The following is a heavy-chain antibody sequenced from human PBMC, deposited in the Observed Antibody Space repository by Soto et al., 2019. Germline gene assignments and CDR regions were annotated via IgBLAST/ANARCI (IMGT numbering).Heavy chain of an antibody. Sequence: GGSLILSCSASGFTFSIYAMHWVRQAPGKGLEYVSSISTNGGSTHYADSVKGRFTISRDNSKNTQYLQMSSLRADDTAVYYCARDPLWGTAMVLWYFDLWGRGTLVTVSS. J-gene: IGHJ2*01. CDR3: ARDPLWGTAMVLWYFDL. V-gene: IGHV3-64D*06. CDR1: GFTFSIYA. D-gene: IGHD5-18*01. CDR2: ISTNGGST.